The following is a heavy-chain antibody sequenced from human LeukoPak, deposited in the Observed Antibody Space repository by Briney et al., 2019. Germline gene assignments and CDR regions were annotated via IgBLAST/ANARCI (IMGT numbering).Heavy chain of an antibody. Sequence: GASVKVSCKASGGTFSSYAISWVRQAPGQGLEWMGGIIPIFGTANYAQKFQGRVTITTDESTSTAYMELSSLRSEDTAVYYCARVDSPDLWSGYYPYYFDYWGQGTLVTVSS. CDR3: ARVDSPDLWSGYYPYYFDY. D-gene: IGHD3-3*01. CDR1: GGTFSSYA. J-gene: IGHJ4*02. V-gene: IGHV1-69*05. CDR2: IIPIFGTA.